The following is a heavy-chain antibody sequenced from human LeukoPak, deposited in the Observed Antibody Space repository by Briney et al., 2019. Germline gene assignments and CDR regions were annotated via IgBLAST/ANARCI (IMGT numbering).Heavy chain of an antibody. Sequence: GGSLRLSCGASGFTFSSHGMSWVRQAPGKGLEWVSSISAGDGSTYYADSVKGRFTISRDNSKNTLYLHMNSLRAEDTAVYYCAKDNFAQYYFDYWGQGTLVTVSS. D-gene: IGHD3-9*01. V-gene: IGHV3-23*01. J-gene: IGHJ4*02. CDR2: ISAGDGST. CDR1: GFTFSSHG. CDR3: AKDNFAQYYFDY.